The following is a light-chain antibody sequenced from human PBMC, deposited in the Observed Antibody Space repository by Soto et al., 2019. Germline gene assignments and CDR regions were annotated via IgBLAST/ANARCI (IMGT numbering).Light chain of an antibody. V-gene: IGKV3-20*01. CDR1: QSVSSSY. Sequence: EIVLTQSPGTLSLSPGERATLSCRASQSVSSSYLAWYQQKPGQAPGLLIYGASSRATGIPDRFSGSGSGTDFTLTISRLEPEDFAVNYCQQYGSSPLLTFGGGTKVEIK. CDR3: QQYGSSPLLT. J-gene: IGKJ4*01. CDR2: GAS.